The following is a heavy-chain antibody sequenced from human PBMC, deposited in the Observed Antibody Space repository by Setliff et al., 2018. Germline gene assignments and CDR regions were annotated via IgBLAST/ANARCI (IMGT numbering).Heavy chain of an antibody. D-gene: IGHD3-22*01. Sequence: ASVKVSCKASGHTFITFGISWVRQAPGQGLEWMGWISAYSDDTKYAEKFPGRVTMTMDTSTGTAYMELRSLRSEDTAVYICAYDSSGYYPGYWGQGTLVTSP. V-gene: IGHV1-18*01. CDR3: AYDSSGYYPGY. J-gene: IGHJ4*02. CDR1: GHTFITFG. CDR2: ISAYSDDT.